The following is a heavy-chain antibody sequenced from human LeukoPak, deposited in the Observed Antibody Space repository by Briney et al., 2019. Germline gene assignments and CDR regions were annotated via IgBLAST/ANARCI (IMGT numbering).Heavy chain of an antibody. J-gene: IGHJ5*02. V-gene: IGHV3-7*01. D-gene: IGHD6-13*01. CDR2: IKQDGSEK. Sequence: GGSLRLSCAASGFTFSSYWMSWVRQAPGKGLEWVANIKQDGSEKYYVDSVKGRFTISRDNAKNSLYLQMNSLRAEDTTVYYCARGRRASSWSRGNWFDPWGQGTLVTVSS. CDR3: ARGRRASSWSRGNWFDP. CDR1: GFTFSSYW.